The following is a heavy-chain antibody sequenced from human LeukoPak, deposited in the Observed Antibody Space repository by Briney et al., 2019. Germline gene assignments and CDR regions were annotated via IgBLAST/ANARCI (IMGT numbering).Heavy chain of an antibody. CDR1: GYTFTSYY. J-gene: IGHJ5*02. CDR3: ARGGVVPAATGWFDP. V-gene: IGHV1-46*01. D-gene: IGHD2-2*01. CDR2: INPSGGCT. Sequence: ASVKVSCKASGYTFTSYYMHWVRQAPGQGLEWMGIINPSGGCTSYAQKFQGRVTMTRDMSTSTVYMELSSLRSEDTAVYYCARGGVVPAATGWFDPWGQGTLVTVSS.